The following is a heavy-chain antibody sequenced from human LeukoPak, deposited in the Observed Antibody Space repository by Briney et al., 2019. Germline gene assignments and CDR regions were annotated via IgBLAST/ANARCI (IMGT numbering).Heavy chain of an antibody. V-gene: IGHV1-46*01. CDR3: ARDGALYYGDSTYGMDV. Sequence: VASVKVSCKASGYTFTSYYMHWVRQAPGQGLEWMGIINPSGGSTSYAQKFQGRVTMTRDTSTSTVYVELSSLRSEDTAVYYCARDGALYYGDSTYGMDVWGQGTTVTVSS. D-gene: IGHD4-17*01. CDR1: GYTFTSYY. CDR2: INPSGGST. J-gene: IGHJ6*02.